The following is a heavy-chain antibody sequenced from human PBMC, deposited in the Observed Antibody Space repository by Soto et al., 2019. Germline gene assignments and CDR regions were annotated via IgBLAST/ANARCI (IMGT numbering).Heavy chain of an antibody. D-gene: IGHD6-25*01. Sequence: GSLRLSCAASGFIFSNAWINWIRQPPGKGLEWIGYIYYSGNTNYNPSLKSRVTISVDTSKNHFSLKLNSVTAADTAVYYCARLTLSAAASYMGDWFDPWGQGTLVTVSS. CDR3: ARLTLSAAASYMGDWFDP. J-gene: IGHJ5*02. CDR1: GFIFSNAW. CDR2: IYYSGNT. V-gene: IGHV4-59*08.